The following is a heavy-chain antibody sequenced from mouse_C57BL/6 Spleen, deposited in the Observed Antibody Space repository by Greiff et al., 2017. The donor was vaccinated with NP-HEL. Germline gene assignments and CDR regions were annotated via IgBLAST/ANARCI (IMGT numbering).Heavy chain of an antibody. D-gene: IGHD2-2*01. CDR1: TYSSTLSF. CDR2: IDPSYSET. Sequence: QVQLKQPGAELVRPRGGVKGWGKGSTYSSTLSFVHWLNHMPIPGLEWIGNIDPSYSETHYNQKFKDKATLTVDKSSSTAYMQLSSLTSEDSAVYYCARRGYYGYFDVWGTGTTVTVSS. CDR3: ARRGYYGYFDV. V-gene: IGHV1-52*01. J-gene: IGHJ1*03.